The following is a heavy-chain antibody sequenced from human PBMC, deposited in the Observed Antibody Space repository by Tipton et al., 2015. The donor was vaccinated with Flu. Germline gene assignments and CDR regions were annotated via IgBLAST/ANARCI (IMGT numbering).Heavy chain of an antibody. CDR1: GGSFSGYY. D-gene: IGHD1-26*01. Sequence: TLYLTCAVYGGSFSGYYWSWIRQSPGKGLEWIGEINQSGRPNYNPSLKNRVTISVDTSKNQFSLSMTSVTAADTAMYYCARGSWEVRFDPCGQGTLVTVSS. CDR3: ARGSWEVRFDP. V-gene: IGHV4-34*01. J-gene: IGHJ5*02. CDR2: INQSGRP.